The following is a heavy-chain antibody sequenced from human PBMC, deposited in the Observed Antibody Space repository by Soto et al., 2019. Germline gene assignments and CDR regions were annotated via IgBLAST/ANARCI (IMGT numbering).Heavy chain of an antibody. CDR1: GGSISSGGYY. V-gene: IGHV4-31*03. CDR3: ARIYRAEMAPIRDSFDP. Sequence: SEPLSLTCTVSGGSISSGGYYWSWIRQRPAKGLEWIGYIYYSGSTYYNPSLNRGDPISVDTSNNQFSLWLTSLPAADPAVYYCARIYRAEMAPIRDSFDPWVQGTRVTVSS. J-gene: IGHJ5*02. CDR2: IYYSGST. D-gene: IGHD2-21*01.